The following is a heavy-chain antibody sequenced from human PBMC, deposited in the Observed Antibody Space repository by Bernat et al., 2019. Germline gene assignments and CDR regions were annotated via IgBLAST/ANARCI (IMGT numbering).Heavy chain of an antibody. V-gene: IGHV3-66*01. CDR1: GFTVSSNY. J-gene: IGHJ4*02. CDR2: IYSGGST. D-gene: IGHD3-22*01. CDR3: ARDRTYYYDGSGYYYDY. Sequence: EVQLVESGGGLVQPGGSLRLSCAASGFTVSSNYMSWVRQAPGKGLEWVSVIYSGGSTYYADSVKGRFTISRDNSKNTLYLQMNSLRAEDTAVYYCARDRTYYYDGSGYYYDYWGQGTLVTVSS.